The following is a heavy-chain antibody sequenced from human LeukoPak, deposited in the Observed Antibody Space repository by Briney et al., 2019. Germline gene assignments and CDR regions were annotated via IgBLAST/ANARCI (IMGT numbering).Heavy chain of an antibody. Sequence: PSETLSLTCTVTGGSISSAGYYWIWIRQHPGKGLEWIGYINYSGSTYHNPSLKSRVTISVDTSKNLFPLKLSSVTAADTAVYYCARNYFGRSGYGGLGYFDYWGQGTVVTVSS. D-gene: IGHD3-22*01. CDR1: GGSISSAGYY. CDR2: INYSGST. J-gene: IGHJ4*02. CDR3: ARNYFGRSGYGGLGYFDY. V-gene: IGHV4-31*03.